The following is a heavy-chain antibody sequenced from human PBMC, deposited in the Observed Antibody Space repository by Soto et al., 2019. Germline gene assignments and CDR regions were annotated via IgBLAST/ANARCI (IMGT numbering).Heavy chain of an antibody. Sequence: QVQLVQSGGGVVQPGRSLRLSCAASGFTFSSYGMHWVRQAPGKGLEWVAIVSCGGSPTYYADSVKGRFTLSRDNSKNTLHLQMYGLRPEDTAVYYCVKDRVNCETWRGWYFDFWGQGTLVTVSS. CDR1: GFTFSSYG. CDR3: VKDRVNCETWRGWYFDF. CDR2: VSCGGSPT. V-gene: IGHV3-30*18. J-gene: IGHJ4*02. D-gene: IGHD3-3*01.